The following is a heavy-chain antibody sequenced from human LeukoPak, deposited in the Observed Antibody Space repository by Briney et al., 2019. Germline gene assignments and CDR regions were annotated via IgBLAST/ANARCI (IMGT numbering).Heavy chain of an antibody. CDR3: AKGDVTVTIDY. D-gene: IGHD3-16*02. J-gene: IGHJ4*02. V-gene: IGHV3-30*18. CDR1: GFSFSNYG. Sequence: GGSLRLSCAASGFSFSNYGMHWVRQAPGKGLEWVALISNDGSNKYYGDSVKGRFTISRDNSKNTLYLQMNSLRAEDTAVYYCAKGDVTVTIDYWGQGTLVTVSS. CDR2: ISNDGSNK.